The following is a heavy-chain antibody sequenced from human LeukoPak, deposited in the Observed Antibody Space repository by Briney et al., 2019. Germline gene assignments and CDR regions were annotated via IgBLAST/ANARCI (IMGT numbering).Heavy chain of an antibody. Sequence: PGGSLRLSCAASGFTFSSYEMNWVRQAPGKGLEWVSYISSSGSTIYYADSVKGRFTISRDNAKNSLYLQMNSLRAEDTAVYYCARVSYGDYSGYFDYWGQGTLVTVSS. CDR1: GFTFSSYE. V-gene: IGHV3-48*03. CDR2: ISSSGSTI. D-gene: IGHD4-17*01. J-gene: IGHJ4*02. CDR3: ARVSYGDYSGYFDY.